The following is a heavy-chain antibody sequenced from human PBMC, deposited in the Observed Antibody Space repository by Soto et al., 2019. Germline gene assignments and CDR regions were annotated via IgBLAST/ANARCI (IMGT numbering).Heavy chain of an antibody. Sequence: PSETLSLTCAVYGGSFSGYYWSWIRQPPGKGLEWIGEINHSGSTNYNPSLKSRVTISVGTSKNQFSLKLSSVTAADTAVYYCARIPAAPPDPPLYYYYYYYMDVWGKGTTVTVSS. CDR1: GGSFSGYY. D-gene: IGHD6-6*01. J-gene: IGHJ6*03. V-gene: IGHV4-34*01. CDR2: INHSGST. CDR3: ARIPAAPPDPPLYYYYYYYMDV.